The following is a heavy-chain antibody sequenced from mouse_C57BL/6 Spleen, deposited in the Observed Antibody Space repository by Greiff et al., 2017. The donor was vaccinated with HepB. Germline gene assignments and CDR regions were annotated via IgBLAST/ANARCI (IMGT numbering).Heavy chain of an antibody. CDR2: ISSGGSYT. D-gene: IGHD1-1*01. CDR3: ARHEPFITTVVATWYFDV. CDR1: GFTFSSYG. Sequence: EVRLVESGGDLVKPGGSLKLSCAASGFTFSSYGMSWVRQTPDKRLEWVATISSGGSYTYYPDSVKGRFTISRDNAKNTLYLQMSSLKYEGTAMYYCARHEPFITTVVATWYFDVWGTGTTVTVSS. V-gene: IGHV5-6*01. J-gene: IGHJ1*03.